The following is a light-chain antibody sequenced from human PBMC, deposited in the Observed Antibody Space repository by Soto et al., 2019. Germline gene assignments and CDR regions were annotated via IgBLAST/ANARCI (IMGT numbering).Light chain of an antibody. CDR2: DVS. V-gene: IGLV2-14*01. J-gene: IGLJ1*01. CDR1: SSDVGGYNY. CDR3: SSYTSSSTYV. Sequence: QSVLTRPASVSGSPGQSITISCTGTSSDVGGYNYVSWYQQHPGKAPKLMIYDVSNRSSGVSNRFSGSKSGNTASLTISGLQAEDEADYYCSSYTSSSTYVFGTGTKVTVL.